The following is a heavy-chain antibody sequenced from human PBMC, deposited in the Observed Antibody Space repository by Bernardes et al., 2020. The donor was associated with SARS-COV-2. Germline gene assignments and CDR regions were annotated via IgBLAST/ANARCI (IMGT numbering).Heavy chain of an antibody. J-gene: IGHJ4*02. D-gene: IGHD5-12*01. CDR3: LRGGATVEIGWH. CDR2: VNPDGTRT. V-gene: IGHV3-74*01. CDR1: GFSFRSHY. Sequence: GGSLRLSCAASGFSFRSHYMHWVRQVPGTGLQWVSRVNPDGTRTDYADSVKGRFTVAKDNGKNTLYLQMNSLSGEDTAVYLCLRGGATVEIGWHGGQGPLVTVSS.